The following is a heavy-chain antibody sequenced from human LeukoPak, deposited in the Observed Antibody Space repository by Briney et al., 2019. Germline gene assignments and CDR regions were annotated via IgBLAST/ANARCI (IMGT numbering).Heavy chain of an antibody. J-gene: IGHJ3*02. Sequence: GGSLRLSCAASGFTFSNAWMSWVRRAPGRGLEWVGRIKSKTDGGTTDYAAPVKGRFTISRDDSKNTLSLQMNSLKTEDTAVYYCTSRSHMLGGAFDIWGQGTMVTVSS. CDR3: TSRSHMLGGAFDI. CDR2: IKSKTDGGTT. V-gene: IGHV3-15*01. D-gene: IGHD3-10*02. CDR1: GFTFSNAW.